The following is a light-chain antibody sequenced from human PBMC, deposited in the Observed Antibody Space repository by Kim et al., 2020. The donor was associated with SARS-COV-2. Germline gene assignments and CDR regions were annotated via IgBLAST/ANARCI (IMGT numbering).Light chain of an antibody. J-gene: IGLJ2*01. Sequence: QSALTQPPSASGSPGQSVTISCTGTSSDVGGYNYVSWYQYHPGKAPKVMIYEVSKRPSWVPDRFSGSKSGNTASLTVSGLQAEDEADYYCSSYAGTNSVVFGGGTQLTVL. CDR1: SSDVGGYNY. CDR3: SSYAGTNSVV. V-gene: IGLV2-8*01. CDR2: EVS.